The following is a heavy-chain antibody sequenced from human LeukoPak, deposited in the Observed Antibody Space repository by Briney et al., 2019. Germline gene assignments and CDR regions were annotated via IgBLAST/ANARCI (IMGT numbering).Heavy chain of an antibody. CDR2: ISGSGGSI. J-gene: IGHJ5*02. D-gene: IGHD6-19*01. CDR1: GFTFSSYA. CDR3: AKDGQGYSSGWS. Sequence: PGGSLRLSCAASGFTFSSYAMSWVRQAPGKGLEWVSTISGSGGSIYYADSVKGRFTISRDNSKNTLYLQMNSLRAEDTAVYYCAKDGQGYSSGWSWGQGTQVTVSS. V-gene: IGHV3-23*01.